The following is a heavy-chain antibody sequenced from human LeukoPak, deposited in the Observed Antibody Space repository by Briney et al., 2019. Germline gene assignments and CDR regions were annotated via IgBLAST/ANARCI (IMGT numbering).Heavy chain of an antibody. V-gene: IGHV3-15*01. J-gene: IGHJ4*02. CDR1: GFIFSNAW. CDR2: IKSITDGGTT. Sequence: GGSLRLSRAASGFIFSNAWMTWVRQAPGKGLEWVGRIKSITDGGTTDYAAPVKGRFTISRDDSKNTLYLQMNSLKTEDTAVYYCTTALSQYSSGWYGNYFDYWGQGTLVTVSS. CDR3: TTALSQYSSGWYGNYFDY. D-gene: IGHD6-19*01.